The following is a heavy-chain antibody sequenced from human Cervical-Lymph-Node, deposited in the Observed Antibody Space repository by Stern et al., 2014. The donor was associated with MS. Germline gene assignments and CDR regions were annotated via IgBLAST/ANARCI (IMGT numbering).Heavy chain of an antibody. J-gene: IGHJ4*02. CDR2: IYPNSGDS. D-gene: IGHD1-26*01. V-gene: IGHV1-2*06. Sequence: VQLVESAAEVKKPGASVKVSCKSFGYTFTDYYFHWARQAPGQGLEWMGRIYPNSGDSIIAPKFQGRVIMTRDTSIRTLYLELNRLRPDDTAVYYCARGLGVTAFDFWGQGTLVTVSS. CDR3: ARGLGVTAFDF. CDR1: GYTFTDYY.